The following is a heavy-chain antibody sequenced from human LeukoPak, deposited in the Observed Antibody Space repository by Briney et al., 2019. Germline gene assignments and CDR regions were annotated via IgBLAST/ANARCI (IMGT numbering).Heavy chain of an antibody. V-gene: IGHV3-21*01. CDR1: GFTFSSYS. Sequence: GGSLRLSCAPSGFTFSSYSTKWVRQDPGKWLECLSSISHSRCYIYYADSVKGRFTIYRENAKNSLYLQMNSLRAEDTAVYYCAREKEAAAGRGGFDPWGQGPLVTVSS. CDR3: AREKEAAAGRGGFDP. CDR2: ISHSRCYI. J-gene: IGHJ5*02. D-gene: IGHD6-13*01.